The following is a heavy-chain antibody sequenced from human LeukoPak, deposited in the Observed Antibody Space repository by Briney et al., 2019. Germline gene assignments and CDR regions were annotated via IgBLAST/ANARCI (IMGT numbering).Heavy chain of an antibody. CDR2: IYYSGST. D-gene: IGHD3-3*01. J-gene: IGHJ5*02. CDR1: GGSISSRSYY. CDR3: ARLNDYDLWSGYGWFDP. Sequence: SETLSLTCTVSGGSISSRSYYWGWIRQSPGKGLEWIGSIYYSGSTYYNPSLKSRVTISVDTSKNQLSLKLSSVTAADTAVYYCARLNDYDLWSGYGWFDPWGQGTLVTVSS. V-gene: IGHV4-39*01.